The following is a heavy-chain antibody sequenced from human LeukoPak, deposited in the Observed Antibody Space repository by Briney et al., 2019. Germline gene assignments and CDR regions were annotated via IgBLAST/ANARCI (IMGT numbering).Heavy chain of an antibody. CDR3: ARLGRRWYSSSWYFDY. CDR2: INHSGST. Sequence: PSETLSLTCAVYGGSLSGYYWSWIRQPPGKGLEWIGEINHSGSTNYNPSLKSRVTISVDTSKNQFSLKLSSVTAADTAVYYCARLGRRWYSSSWYFDYWGQGTLVTVSS. J-gene: IGHJ4*02. D-gene: IGHD6-13*01. V-gene: IGHV4-34*01. CDR1: GGSLSGYY.